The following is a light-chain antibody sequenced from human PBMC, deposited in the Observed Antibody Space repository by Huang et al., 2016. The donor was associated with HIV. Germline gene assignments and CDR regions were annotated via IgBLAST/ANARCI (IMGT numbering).Light chain of an antibody. CDR2: EIS. J-gene: IGKJ1*01. V-gene: IGKV2D-29*02. Sequence: DIVMTQTPLSLSVTPGQPASISCKSSQTLLHTDGKTHLYWYLQKPGQSPQLLIYEISNRVSGVPERFTGSGSGTNFTLKISRVEAEDAGVYYCMQSLQSATFGQGTKVEIK. CDR3: MQSLQSAT. CDR1: QTLLHTDGKTH.